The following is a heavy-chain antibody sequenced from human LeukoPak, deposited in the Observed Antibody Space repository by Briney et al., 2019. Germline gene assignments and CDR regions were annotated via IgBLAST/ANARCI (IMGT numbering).Heavy chain of an antibody. D-gene: IGHD6-6*01. Sequence: SETLSLTCTVSGGSIRSSYYYWGWIRQPPGKGLEWIGYIYHSGSTYYNPSLKSRVTISVDRSKNQFSLKLSSVTAADTAVYYCARDSSSLGFDPWGQGTLVTVSS. J-gene: IGHJ5*02. CDR1: GGSIRSSYYY. V-gene: IGHV4-30-2*01. CDR2: IYHSGST. CDR3: ARDSSSLGFDP.